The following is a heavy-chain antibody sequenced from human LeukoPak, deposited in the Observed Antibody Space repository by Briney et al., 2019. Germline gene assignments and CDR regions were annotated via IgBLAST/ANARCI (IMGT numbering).Heavy chain of an antibody. CDR2: IYHSGST. V-gene: IGHV4-38-2*02. J-gene: IGHJ4*02. CDR1: GYSISSGYY. CDR3: ARDRNSGSYYRLDY. Sequence: NPSETLSLTCTVSGYSISSGYYWGWIRQPPGKGLEWIGSIYHSGSTYYNPSLKSRVTISVDTSKNQFSLKLSSVTAADTAVYYCARDRNSGSYYRLDYWGQGTLVTVSS. D-gene: IGHD1-26*01.